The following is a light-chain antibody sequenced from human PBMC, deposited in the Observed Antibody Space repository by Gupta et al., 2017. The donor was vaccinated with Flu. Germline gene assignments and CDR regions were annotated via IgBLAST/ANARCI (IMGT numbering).Light chain of an antibody. J-gene: IGKJ4*01. CDR3: QQRSNWPPLT. CDR2: DAS. V-gene: IGKV3-11*01. Sequence: EIVFTPSPATLSLSPGERATLSCRASQSVSSDLAWYQQKPGQAPRLLIYDASNRATGIPARFSGSGSGTDFTLAISSLEPEDFAVYYCQQRSNWPPLTFGGGTKVEIK. CDR1: QSVSSD.